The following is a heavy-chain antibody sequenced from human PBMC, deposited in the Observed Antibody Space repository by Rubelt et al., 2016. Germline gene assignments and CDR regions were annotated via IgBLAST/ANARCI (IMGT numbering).Heavy chain of an antibody. CDR3: ARLVGGNRG. CDR1: GFTFSSYG. J-gene: IGHJ3*01. Sequence: QVQLVESGGGVVQPGRSLRLSCAASGFTFSSYGMHWVRQAPGKGLEWVAVIWYDGSSKTEEASVKGQFTISRDNCTITLYLKMISLRAEDTAVYYCARLVGGNRGWGQGTMVTVSS. CDR2: IWYDGSSK. D-gene: IGHD1-26*01. V-gene: IGHV3-33*01.